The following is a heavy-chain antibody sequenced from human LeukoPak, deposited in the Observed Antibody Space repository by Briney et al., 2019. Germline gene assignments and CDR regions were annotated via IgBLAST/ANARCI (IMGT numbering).Heavy chain of an antibody. Sequence: PSETLSLTCVVSGYSISSGYYWGWIRQPPGKGLEWIGSIYHSGSTYYNPSLKSRVTISVDTSKNQFSLKLSSVTAADTAVYYCARHKGRVYGGTIFDYWGQGTLVTVSS. D-gene: IGHD4-23*01. CDR3: ARHKGRVYGGTIFDY. CDR2: IYHSGST. J-gene: IGHJ4*02. V-gene: IGHV4-38-2*01. CDR1: GYSISSGYY.